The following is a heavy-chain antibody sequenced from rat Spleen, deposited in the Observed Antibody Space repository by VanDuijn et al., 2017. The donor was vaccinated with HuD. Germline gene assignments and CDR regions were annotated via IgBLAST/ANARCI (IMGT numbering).Heavy chain of an antibody. CDR2: IWGDGNT. V-gene: IGHV2-13*01. Sequence: QVQLKESGPGLVQPSQTLSLTCTVSGFSLSNYGLLWVRQPPGKGLEWMGVIWGDGNTNYKSALKSRLSISRDTSKSQVYLKMNSLQTDDTVIYFCARSYGGYTSNWFPYWGQGTLVTVSS. CDR1: GFSLSNYG. CDR3: ARSYGGYTSNWFPY. D-gene: IGHD1-11*01. J-gene: IGHJ3*01.